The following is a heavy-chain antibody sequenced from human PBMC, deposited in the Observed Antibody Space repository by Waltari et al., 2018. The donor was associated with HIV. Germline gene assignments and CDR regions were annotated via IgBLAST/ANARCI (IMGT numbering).Heavy chain of an antibody. CDR3: ARQGGSYGPDWYFDL. J-gene: IGHJ2*01. D-gene: IGHD5-18*01. CDR1: GINFRRHI. Sequence: EVQLLGSGGGVVKPGGSLRPPGAASGINFRRHIMNWVRQAPGKGLEWVSSITSGSYIVYVDSVKGRFTIFRDNTKNSLYLQMNSLRAEDTAVYYCARQGGSYGPDWYFDLGGRGTLVTVSS. CDR2: ITSGSYI. V-gene: IGHV3-21*01.